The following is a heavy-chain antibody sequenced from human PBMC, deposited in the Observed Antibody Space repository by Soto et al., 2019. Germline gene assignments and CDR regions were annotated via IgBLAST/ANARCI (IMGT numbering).Heavy chain of an antibody. Sequence: VGSLRLSCAASGFTFSSCAMHWVRQAPGKGLEWVAVISYDGSNKYYADSVKGRFTISRDNSKNTLYLQMNSLRAEDTAVYYCARALGITGTTEYFDYWGQGTLVTVSS. J-gene: IGHJ4*02. CDR3: ARALGITGTTEYFDY. V-gene: IGHV3-30-3*01. CDR2: ISYDGSNK. D-gene: IGHD1-7*01. CDR1: GFTFSSCA.